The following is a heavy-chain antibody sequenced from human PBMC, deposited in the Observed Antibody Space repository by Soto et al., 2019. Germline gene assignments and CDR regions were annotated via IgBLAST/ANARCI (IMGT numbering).Heavy chain of an antibody. CDR2: INSGGTVA. J-gene: IGHJ4*02. V-gene: IGHV3-23*01. CDR1: GFTYESYA. D-gene: IGHD3-16*01. Sequence: EVQLLESGGGLVQPGGSLRLSCAASGFTYESYAMSWVRRAPGKGLEWVSGINSGGTVAHYADSVKGRFAISRDNSKNTLSLEMNSLRVDDTGLYYCAISTGGFGGLFVVPSDYWGQGTLVTVSS. CDR3: AISTGGFGGLFVVPSDY.